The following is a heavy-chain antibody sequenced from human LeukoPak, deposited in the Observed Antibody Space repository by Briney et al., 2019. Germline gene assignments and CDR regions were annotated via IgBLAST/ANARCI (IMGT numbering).Heavy chain of an antibody. D-gene: IGHD1-1*01. Sequence: GGSLRLSCAASGFIFSQYSMNWVRQAPGKGLEWVSHIRRSSETFYADSVKGRFTISRDNARNSLYLQMNNSRGEDTAIYYCARGLTETGNWGQGTLVTVSS. CDR2: IRRSSET. J-gene: IGHJ4*02. CDR3: ARGLTETGN. V-gene: IGHV3-48*01. CDR1: GFIFSQYS.